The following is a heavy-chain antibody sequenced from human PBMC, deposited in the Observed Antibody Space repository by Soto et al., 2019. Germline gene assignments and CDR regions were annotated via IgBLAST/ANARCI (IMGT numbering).Heavy chain of an antibody. CDR2: ISSSSSDI. J-gene: IGHJ4*02. V-gene: IGHV3-21*01. Sequence: GGSLRLSCGASGFTFSSYSMNWVRQAPGKGLEWVSSISSSSSDIYYADSVKGRFTISRDNAKNSLFLQMNSLRAEDAAVYYCARASSWYYYDSSGYYLYFFDYWGQGTLVTVSS. CDR1: GFTFSSYS. CDR3: ARASSWYYYDSSGYYLYFFDY. D-gene: IGHD3-22*01.